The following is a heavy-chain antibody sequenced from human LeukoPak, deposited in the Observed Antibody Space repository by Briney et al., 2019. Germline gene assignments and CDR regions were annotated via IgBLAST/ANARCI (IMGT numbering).Heavy chain of an antibody. Sequence: ASVKVSCKASGYTFTDYYIHWVRQAPGQGLEWMGWINTNTDGINYAQNFRGRVTMTRDTSISTAYMELSSLRSDDTAIYYCARVKALGIVGSTTVLDPWGQGTLVTVSS. D-gene: IGHD1-26*01. V-gene: IGHV1-2*02. CDR3: ARVKALGIVGSTTVLDP. CDR1: GYTFTDYY. CDR2: INTNTDGI. J-gene: IGHJ5*02.